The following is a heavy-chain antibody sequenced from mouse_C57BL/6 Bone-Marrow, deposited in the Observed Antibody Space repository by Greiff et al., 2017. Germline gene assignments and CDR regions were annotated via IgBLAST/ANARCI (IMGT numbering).Heavy chain of an antibody. CDR3: ARSYDYDDYTKDY. Sequence: VQLQQPGAELVKPGASVKLSCKAPGYTFTNYWMHWVKQRPGQGLEWIGMMHPNGGSPDYNEKFKSEATLSVDKSSRTAYMELSSLTSKHTAVYYCARSYDYDDYTKDYWGRGTSVTVSS. V-gene: IGHV1-64*01. CDR1: GYTFTNYW. CDR2: MHPNGGSP. J-gene: IGHJ4*01. D-gene: IGHD2-4*01.